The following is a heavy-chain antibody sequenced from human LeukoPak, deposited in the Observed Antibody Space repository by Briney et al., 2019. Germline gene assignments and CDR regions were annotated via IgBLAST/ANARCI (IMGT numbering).Heavy chain of an antibody. J-gene: IGHJ6*04. D-gene: IGHD3-10*01. CDR1: GYSFTSYW. CDR3: ARQYYGSGSYYNVGYYYYGMDV. Sequence: GESLRTSCKGSGYSFTSYWISWVRQMPGKGLEWMGRIDPSDSYTNYSPSFQGHVTISADKSISTAYLQWSSLKASDTAMYYCARQYYGSGSYYNVGYYYYGMDVWGKGTTVTVSS. V-gene: IGHV5-10-1*01. CDR2: IDPSDSYT.